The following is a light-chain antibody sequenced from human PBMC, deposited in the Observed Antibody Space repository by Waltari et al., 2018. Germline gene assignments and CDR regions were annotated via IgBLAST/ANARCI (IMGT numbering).Light chain of an antibody. CDR1: SSDVGRYDL. Sequence: QSALTQPASGSGSPGQSIAISCTGASSDVGRYDLVSWYQPHPGKAPKLMIYGNNQWPSGGWHRFSGAKSGNTASLTISGLQAEDEADYYCCSYAGSGIWVFGGGTRLTVL. V-gene: IGLV2-23*01. J-gene: IGLJ3*02. CDR3: CSYAGSGIWV. CDR2: GNN.